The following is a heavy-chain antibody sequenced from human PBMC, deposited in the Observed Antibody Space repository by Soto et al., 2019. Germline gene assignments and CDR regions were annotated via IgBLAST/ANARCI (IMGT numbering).Heavy chain of an antibody. CDR1: GGSISTSNHY. V-gene: IGHV4-39*01. D-gene: IGHD2-21*02. Sequence: SETLSLTCTVSGGSISTSNHYWGWVRQPPGKGLDWIGNVYYTGTTYYNPSLKSRLTMSVDTSKNQFSLKLNSVTAADTAVYYCAIFVAPASRHNDFDSWGPGTLVTVSS. J-gene: IGHJ4*02. CDR3: AIFVAPASRHNDFDS. CDR2: VYYTGTT.